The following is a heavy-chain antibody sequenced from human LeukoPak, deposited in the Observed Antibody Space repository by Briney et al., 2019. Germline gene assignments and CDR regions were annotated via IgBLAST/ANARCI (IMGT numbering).Heavy chain of an antibody. CDR2: IGTAGDT. D-gene: IGHD4-11*01. CDR3: ARDGNRVTTSPYYYYMDV. J-gene: IGHJ6*03. CDR1: GFTFSSYD. Sequence: GGSLRLSCAASGFTFSSYDMHWVRQATGKGLGWVSAIGTAGDTYYPGSVKGRFTISRENAKNSLYLQMNSLRAGDTAVYYCARDGNRVTTSPYYYYMDVWGKGTTVTVSS. V-gene: IGHV3-13*01.